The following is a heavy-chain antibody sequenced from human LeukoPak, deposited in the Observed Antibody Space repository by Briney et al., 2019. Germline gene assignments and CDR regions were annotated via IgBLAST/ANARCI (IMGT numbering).Heavy chain of an antibody. J-gene: IGHJ4*02. V-gene: IGHV3-9*01. Sequence: PGGSLRLSCAASGFTFSSYAMSWVRQAPGKGLEWVSGISWNSGSIGYADSVKGRFTISRDNAKNSLYLQMNSLRAEDTALYYCAKDLGPYLAAAWFDYWGQGTLVTVSS. CDR2: ISWNSGSI. D-gene: IGHD6-13*01. CDR3: AKDLGPYLAAAWFDY. CDR1: GFTFSSYA.